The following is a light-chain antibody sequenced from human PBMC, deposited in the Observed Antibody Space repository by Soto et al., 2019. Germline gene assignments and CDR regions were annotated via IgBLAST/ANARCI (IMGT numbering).Light chain of an antibody. CDR1: QDITDY. V-gene: IGKV1-33*01. J-gene: IGKJ4*01. CDR2: GGS. Sequence: DIQMTQSPSSLSASVGDRVSITCQASQDITDYLNWYQQKPGKAPKLLIYGGSHFEPGVPSRFSGSGSGTGFTLTISCLQSEDFATYYCQQYYSYSLTFGGGTKVEIK. CDR3: QQYYSYSLT.